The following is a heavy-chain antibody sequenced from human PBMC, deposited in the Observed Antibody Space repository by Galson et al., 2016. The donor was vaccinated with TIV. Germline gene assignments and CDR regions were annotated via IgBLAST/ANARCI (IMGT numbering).Heavy chain of an antibody. J-gene: IGHJ4*02. V-gene: IGHV3-30*18. Sequence: SLRLSCAASGFSFSSYGMHWVRQAPGKGLEWVAVILYDGTNKYYADSVKGRFTISRDNSKNTLSLQMNSLGTEDTAVYYCAKDPRIYGDYLLAYFDYWGQGTLSPSPQ. CDR3: AKDPRIYGDYLLAYFDY. D-gene: IGHD4-17*01. CDR2: ILYDGTNK. CDR1: GFSFSSYG.